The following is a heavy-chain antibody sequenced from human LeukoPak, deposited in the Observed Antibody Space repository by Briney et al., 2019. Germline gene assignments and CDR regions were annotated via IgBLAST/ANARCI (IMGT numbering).Heavy chain of an antibody. V-gene: IGHV5-51*01. CDR2: IYPGDSDT. J-gene: IGHJ5*02. Sequence: GESLKISCKGSGYSFTSYWIGWVRQMPGKGLEWMGIIYPGDSDTRYSPSFQGQVTISADKSISTAYLQWSSLKASDTAMYYCAGLVWFGDFGAAGFDPWGQGTLVTVSS. CDR3: AGLVWFGDFGAAGFDP. CDR1: GYSFTSYW. D-gene: IGHD3-10*01.